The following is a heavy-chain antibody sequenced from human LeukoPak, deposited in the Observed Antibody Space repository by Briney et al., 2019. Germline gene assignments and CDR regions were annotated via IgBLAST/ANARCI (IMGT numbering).Heavy chain of an antibody. CDR1: GGSFSGYY. Sequence: PLETLSLTCAVYGGSFSGYYWSWVRQPPGKGLEWIGEINHSGSTNYNPSLKSRVTISVDTSKNQFSLKLNSVTAADTAVYYCARARAHLKYYYDSSGYYYFDYWGQGTLVTVSS. CDR3: ARARAHLKYYYDSSGYYYFDY. D-gene: IGHD3-22*01. V-gene: IGHV4-34*01. CDR2: INHSGST. J-gene: IGHJ4*02.